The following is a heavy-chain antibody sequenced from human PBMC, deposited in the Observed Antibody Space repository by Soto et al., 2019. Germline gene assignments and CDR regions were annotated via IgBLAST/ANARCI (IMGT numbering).Heavy chain of an antibody. V-gene: IGHV2-5*02. CDR2: IYWDDDT. CDR1: GFSLTTRGVG. D-gene: IGHD4-17*01. Sequence: QITLKESGPTLVKPTQTLTLTCTFSGFSLTTRGVGVGWIRQPPGKPLEWLALIYWDDDTRYSPSLKSRLAITQDTSKNQVVLTMSNIDPADTGTYCCAHRTTTVTWWFDPWGQGTLVTVSS. CDR3: AHRTTTVTWWFDP. J-gene: IGHJ5*02.